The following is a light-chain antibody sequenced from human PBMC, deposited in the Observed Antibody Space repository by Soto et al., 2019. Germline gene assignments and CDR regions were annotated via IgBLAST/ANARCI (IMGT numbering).Light chain of an antibody. Sequence: AIRMTQSPSSFSASAGDTVTITCRASQDMYTYLAWYQQRPGKAPKLLILGSSTLQSGDPSRFSGIGSGTDFTLTIIGLPSEDFATYYCQQYFTYPRTFGQGTKVEIK. V-gene: IGKV1-8*01. CDR3: QQYFTYPRT. CDR1: QDMYTY. CDR2: GSS. J-gene: IGKJ1*01.